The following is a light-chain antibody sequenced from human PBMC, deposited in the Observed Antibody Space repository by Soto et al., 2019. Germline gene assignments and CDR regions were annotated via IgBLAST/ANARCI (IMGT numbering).Light chain of an antibody. Sequence: EIVLTQFPGTLSLSPGARATLSCRASQSFTSSHFAWFQQKPGQAPSLLVYETSIRATGIPERFSGSGSGTDFTLTISSLEPEDFAVYYCQHYGSSPWTFGQGTKVEIK. CDR2: ETS. CDR1: QSFTSSH. CDR3: QHYGSSPWT. V-gene: IGKV3-20*01. J-gene: IGKJ1*01.